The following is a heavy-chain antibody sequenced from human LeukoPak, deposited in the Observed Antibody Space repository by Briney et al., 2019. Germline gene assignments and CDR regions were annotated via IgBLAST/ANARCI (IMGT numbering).Heavy chain of an antibody. V-gene: IGHV6-1*01. CDR3: ARGRQSAFDY. Sequence: SQTLSLTCVISGDSLSSDGVAWNWIRQSPSRGLEWLGRTYYRSKWYSDYVQSVKSRISINADTSKNHFTLQLTSVTFDDTAVHYCARGRQSAFDYWGQGGLVIVTS. D-gene: IGHD3-3*01. CDR2: TYYRSKWYS. CDR1: GDSLSSDGVA. J-gene: IGHJ4*02.